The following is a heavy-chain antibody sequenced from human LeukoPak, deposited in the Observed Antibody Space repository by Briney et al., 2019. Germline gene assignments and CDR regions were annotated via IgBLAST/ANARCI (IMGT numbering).Heavy chain of an antibody. CDR3: ARDSSYRSSPTLLDY. Sequence: GRSLRLSCAASGFTFSSYGMHWVRQAPGKGLEWVAVIWYDGSNKYYADSVKGRFTISRDNSKNTLYLQMNSLRAEDTAVYYCARDSSYRSSPTLLDYWGQGTLVTVSS. V-gene: IGHV3-33*01. CDR1: GFTFSSYG. CDR2: IWYDGSNK. D-gene: IGHD6-13*01. J-gene: IGHJ4*02.